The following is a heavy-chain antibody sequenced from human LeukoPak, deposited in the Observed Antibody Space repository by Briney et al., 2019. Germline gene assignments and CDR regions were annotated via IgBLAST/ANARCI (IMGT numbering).Heavy chain of an antibody. J-gene: IGHJ4*02. V-gene: IGHV3-53*01. D-gene: IGHD1-26*01. CDR1: GFTVSSNY. Sequence: GGSLRLSCAASGFTVSSNYMSWVRQAPGKGLEWVSVIYSGGSTYYADSVKGRFTISRDNSKNTLYLQMNSLRAEDTAVYYCARCGLFYYFDYWGQGTLVTVSS. CDR3: ARCGLFYYFDY. CDR2: IYSGGST.